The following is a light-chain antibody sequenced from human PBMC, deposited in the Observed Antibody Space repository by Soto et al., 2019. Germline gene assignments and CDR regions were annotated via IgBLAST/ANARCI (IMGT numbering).Light chain of an antibody. CDR1: GSDVGGYNY. J-gene: IGLJ1*01. CDR3: NSYTRTNSYV. CDR2: EVA. V-gene: IGLV2-14*01. Sequence: SVLTQPASVSGSPGQSITISCTGTGSDVGGYNYVSWYQHHPGKAPKLMIYEVADRPSGVSSRFSGSKSGNTASLTISGLQAEDEADYYCNSYTRTNSYVFGTGTKVTVL.